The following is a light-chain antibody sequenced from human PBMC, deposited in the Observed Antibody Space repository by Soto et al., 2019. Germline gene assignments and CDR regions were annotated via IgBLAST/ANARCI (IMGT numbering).Light chain of an antibody. CDR3: QQFNNYPPT. CDR2: DAS. CDR1: QGISSA. V-gene: IGKV1D-13*01. J-gene: IGKJ4*01. Sequence: AIQLTQSPSSLSASVGDRVTITCRASQGISSALAWYQQKPGKAPKLLIYDASSLESGVPSRFSGSGSETDFTLTISSLPPEDFATYYCQQFNNYPPTFGGGTKVEIK.